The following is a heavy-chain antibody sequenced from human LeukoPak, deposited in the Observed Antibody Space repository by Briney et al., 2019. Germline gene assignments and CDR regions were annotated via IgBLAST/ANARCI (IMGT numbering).Heavy chain of an antibody. CDR3: AVRFDTWGSIY. J-gene: IGHJ4*02. V-gene: IGHV4-4*02. Sequence: ASETLSLTCAVSGDSSSSRNWWSWVRQAPGKGLEWIGEISHTGSTYYNSSLESRVSISLDKSKNQLSLKLTSVTAAVSAVYYCAVRFDTWGSIYWGQGTLVTVSS. CDR2: ISHTGST. D-gene: IGHD7-27*01. CDR1: GDSSSSRNW.